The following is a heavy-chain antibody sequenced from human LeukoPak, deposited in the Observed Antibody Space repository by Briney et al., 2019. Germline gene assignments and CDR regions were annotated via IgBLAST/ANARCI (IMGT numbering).Heavy chain of an antibody. D-gene: IGHD4-17*01. J-gene: IGHJ4*02. V-gene: IGHV4-34*01. Sequence: PSEALSLTCAVYGGSFSGYYWSWIRQPPGKGLEWIGEINHSGSTNYNPCLKSRVTISVDTSKNQFSLKLSSVTAADTAVYYCAREGGVTTAFDYWGQGTLVTVSS. CDR3: AREGGVTTAFDY. CDR2: INHSGST. CDR1: GGSFSGYY.